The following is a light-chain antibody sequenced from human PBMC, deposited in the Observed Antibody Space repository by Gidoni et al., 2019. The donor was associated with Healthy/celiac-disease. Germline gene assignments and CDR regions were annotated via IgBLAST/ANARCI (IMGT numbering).Light chain of an antibody. CDR2: GNS. CDR1: SSNIGAGYD. Sequence: QSVLTQPPSVSGAPEQSVTISCTGSSSNIGAGYDVHWYQQLPGTAPKLLIYGNSNRPSGVPDRFSGSKSGTSASLAITGLQAEDEADYYCQSYDSSLSGYVFGTGTKVTVL. CDR3: QSYDSSLSGYV. J-gene: IGLJ1*01. V-gene: IGLV1-40*01.